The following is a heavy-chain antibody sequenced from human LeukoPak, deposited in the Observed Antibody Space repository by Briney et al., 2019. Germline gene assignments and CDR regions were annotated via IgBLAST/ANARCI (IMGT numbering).Heavy chain of an antibody. CDR2: ISTSSTTI. D-gene: IGHD6-25*01. J-gene: IGHJ6*03. Sequence: PRGWLMIFCAAAAFTIISNYMKWVGQPPAGGLVWVLYISTSSTTIYYADSVKGRFTISRDNAKNSLYLQMNSLRADDTAVYYCARFAAGGSYYYYMDVWGKGTTVTVSS. V-gene: IGHV3-48*01. CDR3: ARFAAGGSYYYYMDV. CDR1: AFTIISNY.